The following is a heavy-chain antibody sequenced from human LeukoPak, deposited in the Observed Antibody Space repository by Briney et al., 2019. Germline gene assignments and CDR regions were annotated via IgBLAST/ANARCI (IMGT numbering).Heavy chain of an antibody. CDR2: ISSSSSYI. Sequence: GGSLRLSCAASGFTFSSYSMNWVRQAPGKGLEWVSSISSSSSYIYYADSVKGRFTISRDNAKNSLYLQMNSLRAEGTAVYYCARDRDHAVGAPFGYNWFDPWGQGTLVTVSS. V-gene: IGHV3-21*01. CDR1: GFTFSSYS. D-gene: IGHD1-26*01. CDR3: ARDRDHAVGAPFGYNWFDP. J-gene: IGHJ5*02.